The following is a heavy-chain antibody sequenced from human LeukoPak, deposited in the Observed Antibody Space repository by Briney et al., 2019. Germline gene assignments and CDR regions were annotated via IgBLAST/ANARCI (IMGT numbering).Heavy chain of an antibody. CDR2: FYYSGST. D-gene: IGHD6-13*01. J-gene: IGHJ4*02. V-gene: IGHV4-59*01. Sequence: SEPLSLTCTVSGGSISSYYWSWIRQPPGKGLEWIGYFYYSGSTNYNPSLKSRVTISVDTSKNQFSLKLSSVAAADTAVYYCARGHSSFWLYFDFWGQGTLVTVSS. CDR1: GGSISSYY. CDR3: ARGHSSFWLYFDF.